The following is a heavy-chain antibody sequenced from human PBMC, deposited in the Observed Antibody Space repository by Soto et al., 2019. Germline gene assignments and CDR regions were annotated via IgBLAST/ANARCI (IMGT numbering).Heavy chain of an antibody. Sequence: PSETLSLTCTVSGGAISTYYWTWIRQPAGKGLEWIGRIYSSGSTKYNPSLQSRVTMSPDTSNNQFSLRLTSVTAADTAVYYCARGQRFSDWFDPWGQGTLGTVSS. V-gene: IGHV4-4*07. CDR2: IYSSGST. CDR1: GGAISTYY. J-gene: IGHJ5*02. CDR3: ARGQRFSDWFDP. D-gene: IGHD3-3*01.